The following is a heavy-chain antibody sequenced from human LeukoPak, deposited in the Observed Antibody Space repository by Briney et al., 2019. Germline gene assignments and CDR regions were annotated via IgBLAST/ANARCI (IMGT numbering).Heavy chain of an antibody. CDR3: ARGSGYSSSWYGDLGQFDY. Sequence: SETLSLTCTVSGGSISSYYWSWIRQPPGKGLEWIGYIYYSGSTNYNPSLKSRVTISVDTSKNQFSLKLSSVTAADTAVYYCARGSGYSSSWYGDLGQFDYWGQGTLVTVSS. CDR2: IYYSGST. D-gene: IGHD6-13*01. J-gene: IGHJ4*02. V-gene: IGHV4-59*01. CDR1: GGSISSYY.